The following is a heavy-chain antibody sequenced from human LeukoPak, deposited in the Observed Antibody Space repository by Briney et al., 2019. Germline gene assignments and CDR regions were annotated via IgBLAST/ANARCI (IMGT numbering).Heavy chain of an antibody. J-gene: IGHJ4*02. CDR3: ARGGQWLVLSIVLVQNENFDY. CDR2: INPNSGGT. D-gene: IGHD6-19*01. Sequence: ASVKVSCKASGYTFTGYYMHWVRQAPGQGLEWMGRINPNSGGTNYAQKFQGRVTMTRDTSISTAYMELSRLRSDDTAVYYCARGGQWLVLSIVLVQNENFDYWGQGTLVTLSS. CDR1: GYTFTGYY. V-gene: IGHV1-2*06.